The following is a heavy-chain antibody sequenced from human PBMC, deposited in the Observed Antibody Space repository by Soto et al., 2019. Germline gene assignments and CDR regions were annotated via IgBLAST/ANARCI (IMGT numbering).Heavy chain of an antibody. V-gene: IGHV3-30*03. CDR1: GFTFSSHG. J-gene: IGHJ4*02. CDR3: ARGGAARSYYFDY. Sequence: PGGSLRLSCTASGFTFSSHGMFWVRQAPGKGLEWVALISYDGSNKYYADSVKGRFTISRDNSKNTLYLQMNSLRAEDTAVYYCARGGAARSYYFDYWGQGTLVTVSS. D-gene: IGHD6-25*01. CDR2: ISYDGSNK.